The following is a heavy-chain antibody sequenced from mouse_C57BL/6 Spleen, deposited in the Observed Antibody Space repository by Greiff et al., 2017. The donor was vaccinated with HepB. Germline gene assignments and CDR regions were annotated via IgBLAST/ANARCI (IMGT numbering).Heavy chain of an antibody. J-gene: IGHJ4*01. CDR2: ISSGGSYT. Sequence: DVQLVESGGDLVKPGGSLKLSCAASGFTFSSYGMSWVRQTPDKRLEWVATISSGGSYTYYPDSVKGRFTISRDNAKNTLYLQMSSLKSEDTAMYYCARHRIYDGYYGAMDYWGQGTSVTVSS. CDR3: ARHRIYDGYYGAMDY. D-gene: IGHD2-3*01. V-gene: IGHV5-6*01. CDR1: GFTFSSYG.